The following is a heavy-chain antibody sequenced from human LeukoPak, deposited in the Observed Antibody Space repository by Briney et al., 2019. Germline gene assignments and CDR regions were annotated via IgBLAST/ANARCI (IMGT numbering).Heavy chain of an antibody. J-gene: IGHJ4*02. V-gene: IGHV3-21*01. D-gene: IGHD1-1*01. Sequence: GGSLSLLRAASGFTFSSYSVNWVRQAPGKGLEWVSSISSSSSYIYYADSVKGRFTISRDNAKNSLYLQMNSLRAEDTAVYYCARDPRGEMYNIGGDYWGKGTLVTVSS. CDR3: ARDPRGEMYNIGGDY. CDR2: ISSSSSYI. CDR1: GFTFSSYS.